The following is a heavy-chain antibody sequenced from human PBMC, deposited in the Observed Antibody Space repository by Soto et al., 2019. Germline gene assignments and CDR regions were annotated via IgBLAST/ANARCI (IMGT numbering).Heavy chain of an antibody. J-gene: IGHJ6*02. D-gene: IGHD5-18*01. Sequence: GGSLRLSCAASGFTFSSYSMNWVRQAPGKGLEWVSSISSSSSYIYYAEPVKGRFTISRDNAKNSLYLQMNSLRAEDTAVYYCAREGGYSYGFTYYYYGMDVWGQGTTVTVSS. CDR3: AREGGYSYGFTYYYYGMDV. CDR2: ISSSSSYI. CDR1: GFTFSSYS. V-gene: IGHV3-21*01.